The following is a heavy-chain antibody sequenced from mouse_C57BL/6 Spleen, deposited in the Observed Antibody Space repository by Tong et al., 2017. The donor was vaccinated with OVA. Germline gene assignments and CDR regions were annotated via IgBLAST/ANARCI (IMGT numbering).Heavy chain of an antibody. Sequence: EVQLQQSGAELVKPGASVKLSCTASGFNIKDTYMHWVKQRPEQGLEWIGRIDPANGNTKYDPKFQGKATITADTSSNTAYLQLSSLTSEDTAVYYCARCSTGTGDFDYWGQGTTLTVSS. CDR3: ARCSTGTGDFDY. D-gene: IGHD4-1*02. V-gene: IGHV14-3*02. J-gene: IGHJ2*01. CDR1: GFNIKDTY. CDR2: IDPANGNT.